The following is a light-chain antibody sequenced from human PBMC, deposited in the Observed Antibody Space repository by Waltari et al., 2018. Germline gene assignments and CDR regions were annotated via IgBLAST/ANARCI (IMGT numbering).Light chain of an antibody. J-gene: IGKJ1*01. CDR2: GTS. Sequence: CRASQSLSSNFLAWYQNKSGQAPRLLIYGTSSRAAGVPARFSGSGSGTDFTLTISGLEAEDFAVYYCQQFDSSPWAFGQGTAVEMK. V-gene: IGKV3-20*01. CDR3: QQFDSSPWA. CDR1: QSLSSNF.